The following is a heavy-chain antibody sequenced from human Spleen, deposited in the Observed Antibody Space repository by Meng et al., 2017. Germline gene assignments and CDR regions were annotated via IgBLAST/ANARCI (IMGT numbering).Heavy chain of an antibody. CDR3: VRSSAWVRTGFDP. J-gene: IGHJ5*02. CDR2: IGHSGFT. CDR1: GGSISTSVYY. V-gene: IGHV4-39*01. Sequence: QPQLQESGPGLVRPSEALSLTCGVSGGSISTSVYYWGWIRRPPGKGLEWIGSIGHSGFTYYTPSLKSRVTVSIDTSRNQFSLWLTSVTAADTAVYYCVRSSAWVRTGFDPWGQGTLVTVSS. D-gene: IGHD6-19*01.